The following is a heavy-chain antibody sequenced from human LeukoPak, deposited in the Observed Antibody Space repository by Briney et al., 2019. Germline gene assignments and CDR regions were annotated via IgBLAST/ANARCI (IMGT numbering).Heavy chain of an antibody. CDR3: ARVETPRSRGPGDSSSWYGGNDY. J-gene: IGHJ4*02. V-gene: IGHV4-39*07. Sequence: SETLSLTCSVSGASISSGSNYWGWIRQPPGKTLEWIGSIYSSGSTYYNSSLQSRVIIIIDTPKNHFSLTLSSVAAADTAVYYCARVETPRSRGPGDSSSWYGGNDYWGQGTLVTVSS. CDR1: GASISSGSNY. D-gene: IGHD6-13*01. CDR2: IYSSGST.